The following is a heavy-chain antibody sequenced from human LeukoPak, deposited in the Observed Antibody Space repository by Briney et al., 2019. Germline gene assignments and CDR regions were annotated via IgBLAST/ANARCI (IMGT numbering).Heavy chain of an antibody. CDR3: ARAAEDDYFDY. J-gene: IGHJ4*02. CDR1: GYSISSGYY. V-gene: IGHV4-38-2*02. Sequence: SETLSLTCTVSGYSISSGYYWGWIRQPPGKGLEWIGSIYHSGSTYYNPSLKSRVTISVDTSKNQFSLKLSSVTAADTAVYYCARAAEDDYFDYWGQGTLVTVSS. D-gene: IGHD5-24*01. CDR2: IYHSGST.